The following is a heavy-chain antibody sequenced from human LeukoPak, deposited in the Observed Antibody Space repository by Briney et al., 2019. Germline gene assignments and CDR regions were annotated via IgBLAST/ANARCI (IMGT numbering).Heavy chain of an antibody. Sequence: GGSLRLSCTASGFTFDDYGMSWARQAPGKGLEWVSGINWNGGSTGYADSVKGRFTISRDNAKNSLYLQMNSLRAEDTALYYCAVLDDGSGSYSGYWGQGTLVTVSS. CDR1: GFTFDDYG. J-gene: IGHJ4*02. CDR3: AVLDDGSGSYSGY. D-gene: IGHD3-10*01. V-gene: IGHV3-20*04. CDR2: INWNGGST.